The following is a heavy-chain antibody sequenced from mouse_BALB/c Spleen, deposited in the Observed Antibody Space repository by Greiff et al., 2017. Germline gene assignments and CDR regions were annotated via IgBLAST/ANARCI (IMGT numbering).Heavy chain of an antibody. V-gene: IGHV1-80*01. CDR1: GYAFSSYW. CDR3: ARSDYSKPYWYFDV. CDR2: IYPGDGDT. J-gene: IGHJ1*01. Sequence: QVQLKQSGAELVRPGSSVKISCKASGYAFSSYWMNWVKQRPGQGLEWIGQIYPGDGDTNYNGKFKGKATLTADKSSSTAYMQLSSLTSEDSAVYFCARSDYSKPYWYFDVWGAGTSVTVSS. D-gene: IGHD2-5*01.